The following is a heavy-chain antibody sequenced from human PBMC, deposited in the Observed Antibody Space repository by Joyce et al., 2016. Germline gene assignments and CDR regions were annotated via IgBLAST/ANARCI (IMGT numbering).Heavy chain of an antibody. Sequence: QLVESGGGVVKPGGSLRLSCEASGSTFSTSSMSWFRQAQGKGLEWVAAISDTSYDIFHAETVRGRVTVSRDNAKKTLYLQMNSLRAEDSAVFYCARGGISYYYAMDVWGQGTTVTVSS. D-gene: IGHD3-16*01. J-gene: IGHJ6*02. V-gene: IGHV3-21*01. CDR3: ARGGISYYYAMDV. CDR2: ISDTSYDI. CDR1: GSTFSTSS.